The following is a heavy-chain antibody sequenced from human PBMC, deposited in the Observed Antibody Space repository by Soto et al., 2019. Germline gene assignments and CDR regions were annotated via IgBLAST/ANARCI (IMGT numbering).Heavy chain of an antibody. CDR3: VSARTTVTDRYFDS. Sequence: GPGPGSETLSLTCTVSGDSFGSGSYYWCWLRQHPGKGLEWIGYIYTSRTTYYNPSLRSRVTISGDTSKNQFSLKLSSVTAADTAVYYCVSARTTVTDRYFDSWGQGTLVTVSS. J-gene: IGHJ4*02. V-gene: IGHV4-30-4*08. CDR1: GDSFGSGSYY. CDR2: IYTSRTT. D-gene: IGHD4-17*01.